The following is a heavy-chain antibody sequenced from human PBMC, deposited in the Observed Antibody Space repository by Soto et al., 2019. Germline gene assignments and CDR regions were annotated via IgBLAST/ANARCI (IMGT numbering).Heavy chain of an antibody. CDR1: GDSVSSNTDA. V-gene: IGHV6-1*01. D-gene: IGHD6-19*01. J-gene: IGHJ4*02. CDR3: TTGVPGRGIVL. Sequence: SPTLSLTCAISGDSVSSNTDACNWIRSSPSRGLEWLGRTYYRSNWRHYYAVSVKSRITVNPDTSKNQFSLQLNSVTPDDTAVYYSTTGVPGRGIVLWGPGPLVTVS. CDR2: TYYRSNWRH.